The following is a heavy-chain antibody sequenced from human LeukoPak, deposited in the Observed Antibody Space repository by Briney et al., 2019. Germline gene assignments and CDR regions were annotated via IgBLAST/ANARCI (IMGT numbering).Heavy chain of an antibody. J-gene: IGHJ4*02. D-gene: IGHD6-19*01. CDR1: GYTFTGYY. V-gene: IGHV1-2*02. Sequence: GASVKVSCKASGYTFTGYYMHWVRQAPGQGLEWMGWINPNSGGTNYAQKFQGRVTMTRDTSISTAYMELSRLRSDDTAVNYCARVHSSGWYADYWGQGTLVTVSS. CDR2: INPNSGGT. CDR3: ARVHSSGWYADY.